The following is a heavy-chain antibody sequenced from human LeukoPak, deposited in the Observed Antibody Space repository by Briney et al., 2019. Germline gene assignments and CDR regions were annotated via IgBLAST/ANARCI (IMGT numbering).Heavy chain of an antibody. CDR1: GGSISSNNW. V-gene: IGHV4-4*02. Sequence: PSETLSLTCAVSGGSISSNNWWSWVRQPPGKGLEWIGEIYHSGSTNYNPSLKSRVTISLDKSKNLFSLNLSSVTAADTAVYYCARAPPARGGFDYWGQGTLVTVSS. D-gene: IGHD3-16*01. J-gene: IGHJ4*02. CDR3: ARAPPARGGFDY. CDR2: IYHSGST.